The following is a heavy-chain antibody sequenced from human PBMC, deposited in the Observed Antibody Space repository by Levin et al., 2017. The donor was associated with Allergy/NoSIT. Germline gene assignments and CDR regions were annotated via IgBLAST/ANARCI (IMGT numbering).Heavy chain of an antibody. CDR2: INPNSGGT. J-gene: IGHJ4*02. V-gene: IGHV1-2*06. CDR3: ARAYNLNTVTTSPGY. Sequence: ASVKVSCKASGYTFTGYYMHWVRQAPGQGLEWMGRINPNSGGTNYAQKFQGRVTMTRDTSISTAYMELSRLRSDDTAVYYCARAYNLNTVTTSPGYWGQGTLVTVSS. D-gene: IGHD4-17*01. CDR1: GYTFTGYY.